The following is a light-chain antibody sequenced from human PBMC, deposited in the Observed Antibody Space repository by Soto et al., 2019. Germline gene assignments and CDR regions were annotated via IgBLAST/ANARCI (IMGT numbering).Light chain of an antibody. V-gene: IGLV2-8*01. Sequence: QSALTQPPSASGSPGQSVTISCTGTSSDVGGYNYVSWYQQHPGKAPKLMIYEVSKRPSGVPDRFSGSKSGNTASLTVSGLQAEDEADYYCISYAGSNNWNFGTGTKSPY. CDR3: ISYAGSNNWN. CDR1: SSDVGGYNY. CDR2: EVS. J-gene: IGLJ1*01.